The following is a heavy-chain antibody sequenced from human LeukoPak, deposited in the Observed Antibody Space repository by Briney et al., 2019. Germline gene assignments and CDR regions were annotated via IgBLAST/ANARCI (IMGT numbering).Heavy chain of an antibody. CDR1: GGYISSFYW. D-gene: IGHD3-22*01. CDR3: ARMVYDTSGHYPSFDY. Sequence: PSETLSLTCAVSGGYISSFYWWSWVRPPPGKGLEWIGEIYHSGTTNSNPSLKSRVAISVDKSNNQFSLRLSSVTAADTAVYYCARMVYDTSGHYPSFDYWGQGTLVTVSS. V-gene: IGHV4-4*02. J-gene: IGHJ4*02. CDR2: IYHSGTT.